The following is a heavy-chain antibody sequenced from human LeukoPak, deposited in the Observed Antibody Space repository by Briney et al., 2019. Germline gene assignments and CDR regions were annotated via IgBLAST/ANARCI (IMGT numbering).Heavy chain of an antibody. J-gene: IGHJ4*02. V-gene: IGHV3-11*04. D-gene: IGHD3-22*01. CDR2: ISSSGSTI. CDR1: GFTVSSNY. CDR3: ARDAEAYYYDSSGYPRFDY. Sequence: GGSLRLSCAASGFTVSSNYMSWVRQAPGKGLEWVSYISSSGSTIYYADSVKGRFTISRDNAKNSLYLQMNSLRAEDTAVYYCARDAEAYYYDSSGYPRFDYWGQGTLVTVSS.